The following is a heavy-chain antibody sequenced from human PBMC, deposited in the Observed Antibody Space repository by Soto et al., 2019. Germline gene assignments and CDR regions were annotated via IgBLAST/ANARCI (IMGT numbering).Heavy chain of an antibody. V-gene: IGHV1-2*02. Sequence: QVPLVQSEAEVKKPGASVKVSCKTSGYMFIDYYLHWVRQAPGQGLEWMGWIHPNTGNTQYAQNFQGRVTLTRDTSISTAYMELSRLTSADTAVYYCARDHEELVLYNWLDPWGQGTLVTVSS. J-gene: IGHJ5*02. CDR1: GYMFIDYY. CDR3: ARDHEELVLYNWLDP. CDR2: IHPNTGNT.